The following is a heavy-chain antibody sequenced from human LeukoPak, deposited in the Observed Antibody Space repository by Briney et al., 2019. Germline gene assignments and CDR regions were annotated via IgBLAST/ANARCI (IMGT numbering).Heavy chain of an antibody. V-gene: IGHV3-23*01. J-gene: IGHJ6*03. CDR1: GFTFSSYA. CDR2: ISNSNGNT. CDR3: ARDPYSGNYGNYYYYYMDV. Sequence: QPGRSPKLSCTASGFTFSSYAMSWVRQAPGKGLEWVSTISNSNGNTYYADSVKGRFTISRDNSKNTLYLQMNSLGPEDTAVYYCARDPYSGNYGNYYYYYMDVWGKGTTVTIPS. D-gene: IGHD1-26*01.